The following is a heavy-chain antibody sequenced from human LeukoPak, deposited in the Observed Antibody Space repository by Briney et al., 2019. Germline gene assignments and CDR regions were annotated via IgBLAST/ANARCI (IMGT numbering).Heavy chain of an antibody. CDR1: GYPFASYD. V-gene: IGHV1-8*01. D-gene: IGHD6-13*01. CDR3: ARRIAAAGLYNWFDP. Sequence: ASVTLSCTSSGYPFASYDISWVRQATGQGLEWMRWMNPNSGNTGYAQKFQGRVTMTRNTSISTAYMELSSLRSEDTAVYYCARRIAAAGLYNWFDPWGQGTLVTVSS. J-gene: IGHJ5*02. CDR2: MNPNSGNT.